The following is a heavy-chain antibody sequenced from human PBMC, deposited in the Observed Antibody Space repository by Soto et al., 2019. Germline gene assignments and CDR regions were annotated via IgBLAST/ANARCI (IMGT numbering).Heavy chain of an antibody. CDR2: IYATGDT. CDR1: GASLSRYY. Sequence: TLSLTCNGSGASLSRYYWSWIRQPPGKGLEWIGRIYATGDTDYNPSLKSRISMSVDMSKKQFSLTLRSVTAADTAIYYCVRDGTKNLRDRFEPWGRGILVTVSS. D-gene: IGHD1-26*01. CDR3: VRDGTKNLRDRFEP. J-gene: IGHJ5*02. V-gene: IGHV4-4*07.